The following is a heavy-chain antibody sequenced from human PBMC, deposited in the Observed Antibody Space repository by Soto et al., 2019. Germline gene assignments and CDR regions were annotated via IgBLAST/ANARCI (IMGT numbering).Heavy chain of an antibody. Sequence: SETLSLTCTISGGSISSSSSYWGWIRQPPGKGLEWIGSIYYSGNTYYNPSLKSRVTIYLDTSKNQFSLKLTSVTAADTAVYHCARQLTTVTAAWFDPWGQGTLVTVSS. CDR1: GGSISSSSSY. CDR2: IYYSGNT. D-gene: IGHD4-4*01. CDR3: ARQLTTVTAAWFDP. J-gene: IGHJ5*02. V-gene: IGHV4-39*01.